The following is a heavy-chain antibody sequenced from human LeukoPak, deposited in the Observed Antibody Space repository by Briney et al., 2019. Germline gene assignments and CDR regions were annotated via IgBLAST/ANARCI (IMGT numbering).Heavy chain of an antibody. CDR3: ARGTAGVDAFNI. V-gene: IGHV4-4*07. CDR1: GGSINSYY. J-gene: IGHJ3*02. D-gene: IGHD1-1*01. Sequence: SETLSLTCTVSGGSINSYYWSWIQQPAGKGLEWIGRFHISGSTNYNPSLKSRVTMSVDTSKNQFSLNLSSVTVADTAVYYCARGTAGVDAFNIWGQGTMVTVSS. CDR2: FHISGST.